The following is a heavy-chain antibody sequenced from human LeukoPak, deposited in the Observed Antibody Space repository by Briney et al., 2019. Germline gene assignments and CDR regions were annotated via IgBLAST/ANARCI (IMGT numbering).Heavy chain of an antibody. J-gene: IGHJ4*02. CDR3: ARDSPGATGDYFDY. D-gene: IGHD1-26*01. CDR2: ISSSSSYI. V-gene: IGHV3-21*01. CDR1: GFTFSSYS. Sequence: GGSLRLSCAASGFTFSSYSMNWVRQAPGKGLEWVSSISSSSSYIYYADSVKGRFTISRDNAKNPLYLQMNSLRAEDTAVYYCARDSPGATGDYFDYWGQGTLVTVSS.